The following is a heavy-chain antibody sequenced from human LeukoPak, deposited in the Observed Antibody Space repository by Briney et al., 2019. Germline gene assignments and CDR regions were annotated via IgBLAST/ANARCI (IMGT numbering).Heavy chain of an antibody. D-gene: IGHD3-10*01. CDR2: IYSGGST. J-gene: IGHJ6*03. CDR1: GGSFSGFY. V-gene: IGHV3-53*01. CDR3: ASGSGSYRTPYYYMDV. Sequence: PSETLSLTCAVDGGSFSGFYWSWVRQAPGKGLEWVSVIYSGGSTYYADSVKGRFTISRDNSKNTLYLQMNSLRAEDTAVYYCASGSGSYRTPYYYMDVWGTGTTVTVSS.